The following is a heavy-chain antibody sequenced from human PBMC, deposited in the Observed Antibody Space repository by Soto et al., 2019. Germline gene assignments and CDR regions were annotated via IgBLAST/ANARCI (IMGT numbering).Heavy chain of an antibody. CDR2: ISYGGGTT. J-gene: IGHJ4*02. CDR3: AKNPGYYYDSTGYHFDY. D-gene: IGHD3-22*01. CDR1: GFTFHNYA. Sequence: GGSLRLSCAASGFTFHNYAMSWVRQAPGKGLEWVSAISYGGGTTYYADSVKGRFTISRDNSKNTLYLQMNSLRAEDTAVYYCAKNPGYYYDSTGYHFDYWGQGTLVTVSS. V-gene: IGHV3-23*01.